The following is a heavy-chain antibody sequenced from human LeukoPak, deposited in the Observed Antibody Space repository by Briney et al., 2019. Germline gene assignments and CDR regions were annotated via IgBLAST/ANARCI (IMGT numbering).Heavy chain of an antibody. Sequence: GESLKISCKGSGYSFTSYWIGWVRQMPGKGLEWMGIIYPSDSDTRYSPSFQGQVTISADKSISTAYLQWSSLKASDTAMYYCARHRGAIVVVPAATSTNFYGMDVWGQGTTVTVSS. CDR1: GYSFTSYW. D-gene: IGHD2-2*01. CDR2: IYPSDSDT. J-gene: IGHJ6*02. V-gene: IGHV5-51*01. CDR3: ARHRGAIVVVPAATSTNFYGMDV.